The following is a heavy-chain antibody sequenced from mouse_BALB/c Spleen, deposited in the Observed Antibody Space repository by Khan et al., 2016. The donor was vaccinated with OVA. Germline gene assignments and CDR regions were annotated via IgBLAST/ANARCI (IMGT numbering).Heavy chain of an antibody. Sequence: EVQLQESGPGLVKPSQSLSLTCTVTGYSITSDYAWNWIRQFPGNKLEWMGYISYSGSTNYNPVLNSRISMTRDTSKNQFFLQLRSVTTYDTATYFCTCDGSRDNYAMDYWGQGTSVTVSS. CDR3: TCDGSRDNYAMDY. CDR1: GYSITSDYA. J-gene: IGHJ4*01. V-gene: IGHV3-2*02. CDR2: ISYSGST. D-gene: IGHD2-3*01.